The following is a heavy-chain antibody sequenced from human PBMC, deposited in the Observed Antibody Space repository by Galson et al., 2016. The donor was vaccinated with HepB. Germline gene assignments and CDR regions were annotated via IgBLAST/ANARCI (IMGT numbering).Heavy chain of an antibody. CDR2: ISGSGRIT. Sequence: SLRLSCAASGFTFSSYAMMWVRQTPGKGLEWVSSISGSGRITYYADSVRGRFTTPRDNSKSTLYLRMNSLRAEDTAVYYCATDNLAYCGADCYSWGQGTRVTVSS. J-gene: IGHJ5*02. D-gene: IGHD2-21*02. CDR3: ATDNLAYCGADCYS. V-gene: IGHV3-23*01. CDR1: GFTFSSYA.